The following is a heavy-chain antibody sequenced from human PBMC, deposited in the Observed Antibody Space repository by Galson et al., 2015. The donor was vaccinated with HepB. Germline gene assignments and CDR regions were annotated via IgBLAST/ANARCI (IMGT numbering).Heavy chain of an antibody. Sequence: SLRLSCAASGFTFSSYGMHWVRQAPGKGLEWVAVIWYDGSNKYYADSVKGRFTISRDNSKSTLYLQMNSLRAEDTAVYYCARDKAAGTLDYWGQGTLVTVSS. CDR1: GFTFSSYG. V-gene: IGHV3-33*01. CDR2: IWYDGSNK. J-gene: IGHJ4*02. D-gene: IGHD6-25*01. CDR3: ARDKAAGTLDY.